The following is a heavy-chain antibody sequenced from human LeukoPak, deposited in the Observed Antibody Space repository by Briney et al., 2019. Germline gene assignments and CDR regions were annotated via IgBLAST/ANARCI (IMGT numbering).Heavy chain of an antibody. CDR1: GGTFSSYA. D-gene: IGHD3-10*01. CDR3: AREGMVRGVIYFDY. CDR2: IIPIFGTA. V-gene: IGHV1-69*13. J-gene: IGHJ4*02. Sequence: ASVKVSCKASGGTFSSYAISWVRQAPGQGLEWMGGIIPIFGTANYAQKFQGRVTITADESTSTAYMELSSLRSEDTAVYYCAREGMVRGVIYFDYWGQGTLVTVSS.